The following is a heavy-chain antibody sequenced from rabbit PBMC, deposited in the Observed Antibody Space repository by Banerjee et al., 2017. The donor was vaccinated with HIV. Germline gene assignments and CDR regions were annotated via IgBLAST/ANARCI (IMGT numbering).Heavy chain of an antibody. Sequence: QEQLKESGGGLVQPGGSLKLSCKASGFDFSSHGVSWVRQAPGKGLEWIGYIDPVFGNTYYASWVNGRFTISSHNAQNTLYLQLNSLTAADTATYFCVRDLAGVIGWNFNLWGQGTLVTVS. CDR2: IDPVFGNT. CDR1: GFDFSSHG. J-gene: IGHJ4*01. CDR3: VRDLAGVIGWNFNL. V-gene: IGHV1S47*01. D-gene: IGHD4-1*01.